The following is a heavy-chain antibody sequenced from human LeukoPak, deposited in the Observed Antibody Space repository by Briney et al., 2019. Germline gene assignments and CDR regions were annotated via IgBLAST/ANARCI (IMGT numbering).Heavy chain of an antibody. Sequence: SETLSLTCTVSGGCISSSYWSWIRQPPGKGLEWIGYIFYSGSTNYNPSLKSRVTISIDTSKNQFSLKLSSVTAADTAVYYCVRGAGEMPNFDYWGPGTLVTVSS. CDR3: VRGAGEMPNFDY. CDR2: IFYSGST. D-gene: IGHD3-10*01. J-gene: IGHJ4*02. CDR1: GGCISSSY. V-gene: IGHV4-59*01.